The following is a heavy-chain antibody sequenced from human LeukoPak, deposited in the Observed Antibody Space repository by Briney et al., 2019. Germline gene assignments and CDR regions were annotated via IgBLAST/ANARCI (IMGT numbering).Heavy chain of an antibody. J-gene: IGHJ4*02. Sequence: GRSLRLSCEASGFTFSSYGMIWVRHAPGKGLEWVSSISSSSSYIYYADSVKGRFTISRDNAKNSLYLQMNSLRAEDTAVYYCARDMVGARADWGQGTLVTVSS. CDR3: ARDMVGARAD. D-gene: IGHD1-26*01. V-gene: IGHV3-21*01. CDR2: ISSSSSYI. CDR1: GFTFSSYG.